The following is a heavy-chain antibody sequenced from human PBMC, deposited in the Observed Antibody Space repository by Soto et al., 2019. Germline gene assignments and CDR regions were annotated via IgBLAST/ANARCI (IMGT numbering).Heavy chain of an antibody. D-gene: IGHD3-3*01. CDR2: IYYSGST. J-gene: IGHJ6*02. V-gene: IGHV4-59*01. CDR3: ARVVGSGYTGGYYHYGMDV. CDR1: GGSISSYY. Sequence: SETLSLTCTVSGGSISSYYWSWIRQPPGKGLEWIGYIYYSGSTNYNPSLKSRVTISVDTSKNQFSLKLSSVTAADTAVYYCARVVGSGYTGGYYHYGMDVWGQGTTVTVSS.